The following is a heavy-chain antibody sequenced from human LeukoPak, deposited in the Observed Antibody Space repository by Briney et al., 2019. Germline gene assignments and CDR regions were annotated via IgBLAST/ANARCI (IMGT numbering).Heavy chain of an antibody. J-gene: IGHJ4*02. V-gene: IGHV3-74*01. CDR3: AREVYSSGWSSFDY. CDR2: INSDGSST. Sequence: GGSLRLSCVASGFTFSSYGMHWVRQAPGKGLVWVSRINSDGSSTIHADSVKGRFTISRDNAKNTLYLQMNSLRAEDTAVYYCAREVYSSGWSSFDYWGQGTLVTVSS. CDR1: GFTFSSYG. D-gene: IGHD6-19*01.